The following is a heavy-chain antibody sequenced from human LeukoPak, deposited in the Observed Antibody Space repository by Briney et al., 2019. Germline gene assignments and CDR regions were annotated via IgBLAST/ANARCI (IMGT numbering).Heavy chain of an antibody. Sequence: GASVKVSCKASGGTFSSYAISWVRQAPGQGLEWMGGIIPIFGTANYAQKFQGRVTITADESTSTAYMELSSLRSEDTAVYYCARDDGGPSDDAFDIWGQGTMVTVSS. V-gene: IGHV1-69*13. CDR1: GGTFSSYA. CDR2: IIPIFGTA. J-gene: IGHJ3*02. D-gene: IGHD4-23*01. CDR3: ARDDGGPSDDAFDI.